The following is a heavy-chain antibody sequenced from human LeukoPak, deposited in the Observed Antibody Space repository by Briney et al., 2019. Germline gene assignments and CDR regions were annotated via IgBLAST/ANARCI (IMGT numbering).Heavy chain of an antibody. V-gene: IGHV1-18*01. CDR3: ARDSPYYYDSSGYYGGYGFDY. Sequence: ASVKVSCKASGYTFTSYGISWVRQAPGQGLEWMGWISAYNGNTNYAQKLQGRVTMTTDTSTSTAYMELRSLRSDDTAVYYCARDSPYYYDSSGYYGGYGFDYWGQGTLVTVSS. CDR1: GYTFTSYG. CDR2: ISAYNGNT. J-gene: IGHJ4*02. D-gene: IGHD3-22*01.